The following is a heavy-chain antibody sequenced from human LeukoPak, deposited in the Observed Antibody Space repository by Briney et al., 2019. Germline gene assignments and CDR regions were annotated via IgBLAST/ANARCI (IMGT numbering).Heavy chain of an antibody. J-gene: IGHJ4*02. CDR1: GFTFSSNE. V-gene: IGHV3-48*03. CDR2: ISSSGSTI. Sequence: GGSLRLSCAASGFTFSSNEMNWVRQAPGKGLEWVSYISSSGSTIYYADSVKGRFTISRGNAKNSLYLQMNSLRAEDTALYYCAKGSSGYFFDLWGQGTLVTVSS. CDR3: AKGSSGYFFDL. D-gene: IGHD3-22*01.